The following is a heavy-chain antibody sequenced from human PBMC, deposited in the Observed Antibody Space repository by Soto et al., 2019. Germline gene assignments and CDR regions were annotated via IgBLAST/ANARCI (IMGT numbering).Heavy chain of an antibody. CDR3: ARDTSASYYLYGMDV. CDR1: DFTFTSFG. V-gene: IGHV1-18*01. CDR2: ISAYNGNT. D-gene: IGHD3-10*01. J-gene: IGHJ6*02. Sequence: ASVKVSCKVSDFTFTSFGFTWVRQAPGQGLEWMGWISAYNGNTNYAQKFKGRVTMTTDTSTSTAYMELRTLRSDDTAIYYCARDTSASYYLYGMDVWGQGTTVTVSS.